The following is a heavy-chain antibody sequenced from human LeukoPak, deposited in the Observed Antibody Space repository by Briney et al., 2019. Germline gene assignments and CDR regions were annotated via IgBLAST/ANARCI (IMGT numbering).Heavy chain of an antibody. D-gene: IGHD3-10*01. J-gene: IGHJ4*02. CDR2: IYYSGST. CDR3: ARSYGSGSQNFDY. Sequence: SETLSLTCTVSGGSISSYYWSWIRQPPGKGLEWIGYIYYSGSTNYNPSLKSRVTISVDTSKNQFSLKLSSVTAADTAVYYCARSYGSGSQNFDYWGQGTLVTVSS. V-gene: IGHV4-59*08. CDR1: GGSISSYY.